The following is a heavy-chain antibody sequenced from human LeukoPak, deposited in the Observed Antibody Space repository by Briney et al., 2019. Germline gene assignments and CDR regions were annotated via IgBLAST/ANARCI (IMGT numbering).Heavy chain of an antibody. V-gene: IGHV3-48*03. CDR3: ASQTWASYTVTVNWFDP. CDR1: GVTFSNYE. CDR2: ISRSGSTI. J-gene: IGHJ5*02. D-gene: IGHD4-17*01. Sequence: PGGSLRLSCVASGVTFSNYEMNWVRQTPGKGLEWVSHISRSGSTIYYADSVKGRFTISRDSAKNSLYLQMNSLRPEDTAIYYCASQTWASYTVTVNWFDPWGQGTLVTVSS.